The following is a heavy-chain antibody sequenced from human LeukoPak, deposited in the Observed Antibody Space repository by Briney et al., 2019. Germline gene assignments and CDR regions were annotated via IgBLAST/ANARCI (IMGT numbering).Heavy chain of an antibody. CDR2: IYSGGST. CDR3: ASCLGGSCYSDYYYYGMDV. CDR1: GFTFSSSA. V-gene: IGHV3-53*01. Sequence: GGSLRLSCAASGFTFSSSAMSWVRQVPGKGLEWVSVIYSGGSTYYADSVKGRFTISRDNSKNTLYLQMNSLRAEDTAVYYCASCLGGSCYSDYYYYGMDVWGQGTTVTVSS. D-gene: IGHD2-15*01. J-gene: IGHJ6*02.